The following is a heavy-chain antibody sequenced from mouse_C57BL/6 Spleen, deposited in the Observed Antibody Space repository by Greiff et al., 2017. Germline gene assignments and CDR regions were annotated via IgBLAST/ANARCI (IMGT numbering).Heavy chain of an antibody. CDR3: ATSPNPGYFDY. CDR2: IDPSDSET. CDR1: GYTFTSYW. V-gene: IGHV1-52*01. J-gene: IGHJ2*01. Sequence: VQLQQPGAELVRPGSSVKLSCKASGYTFTSYWMHWVKQRPIQGLEWIGNIDPSDSETHYNQKFKDKATLTVDKSSSTAYIQLRSLTSEDAAVYYCATSPNPGYFDYWGQGTTRTVSA.